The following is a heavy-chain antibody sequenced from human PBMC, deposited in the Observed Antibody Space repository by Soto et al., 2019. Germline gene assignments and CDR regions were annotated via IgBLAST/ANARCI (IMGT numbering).Heavy chain of an antibody. V-gene: IGHV3-23*01. J-gene: IGHJ6*02. Sequence: PGGSLRLSCAASGFTFSSYAMSWVRQAPGKGLEWVSAISGSGGSTYYADSVKGRFTISRDNSKNTLYLQMNSLRAEDTAVYYCAKPSAPYYYYGMDVWGQGTTVTVSS. D-gene: IGHD6-25*01. CDR3: AKPSAPYYYYGMDV. CDR1: GFTFSSYA. CDR2: ISGSGGST.